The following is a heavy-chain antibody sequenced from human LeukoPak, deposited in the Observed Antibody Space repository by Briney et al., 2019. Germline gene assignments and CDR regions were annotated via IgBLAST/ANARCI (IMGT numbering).Heavy chain of an antibody. CDR3: AKAEGYYYGSGSS. J-gene: IGHJ4*02. V-gene: IGHV3-23*01. Sequence: GGSLRLSCAASGFTFSSYAMSWVRQAPGKGLEWVSAISGSGGSTYYADSVKGRFTTSRDNSKNTLYLQMNSLRAEDTAVYYCAKAEGYYYGSGSSWGQGTLVTVSS. CDR2: ISGSGGST. D-gene: IGHD3-10*01. CDR1: GFTFSSYA.